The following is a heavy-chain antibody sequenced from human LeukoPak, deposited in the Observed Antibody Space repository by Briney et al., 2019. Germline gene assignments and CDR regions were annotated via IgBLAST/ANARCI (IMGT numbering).Heavy chain of an antibody. CDR1: GGSISSDDYY. J-gene: IGHJ4*02. D-gene: IGHD3-9*01. CDR3: AREGLRYFDWLPPYYFDY. V-gene: IGHV4-30-4*01. CDR2: IYYSGST. Sequence: SQTLSLTCTVSGGSISSDDYYWSWIRQPPGKGLEWIGYIYYSGSTYYNPSLKSRVTISVDTSKNQFSLRLSSVTAADTAVYYCAREGLRYFDWLPPYYFDYWGQGTLVTVSS.